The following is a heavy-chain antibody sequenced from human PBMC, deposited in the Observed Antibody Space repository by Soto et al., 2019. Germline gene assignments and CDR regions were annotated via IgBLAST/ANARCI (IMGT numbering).Heavy chain of an antibody. V-gene: IGHV4-4*02. J-gene: IGHJ4*02. CDR3: ATHQGYYGSGSYCFDY. D-gene: IGHD3-10*01. Sequence: PSETLSLTCAVSGGSISSSNWWSWVRQPPGKGLEWIGEIYYSGSTYYNPSLKSRVTISVDTSKNQFSLKLSSMTAADAAVYYCATHQGYYGSGSYCFDYWGLGTQVTVSS. CDR2: IYYSGST. CDR1: GGSISSSNW.